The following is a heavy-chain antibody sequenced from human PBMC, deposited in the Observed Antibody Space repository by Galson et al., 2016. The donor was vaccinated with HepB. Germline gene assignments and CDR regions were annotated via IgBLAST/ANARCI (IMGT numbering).Heavy chain of an antibody. J-gene: IGHJ4*02. V-gene: IGHV3-15*01. CDR2: IRSNTDGGTT. CDR3: TTVGVALPNTDH. Sequence: SLRLSCASSGFTVTNAWMNWVRQAPGKGLEWVGRIRSNTDGGTTDYGAPVKGRITISRDDSKNTLYLQINNLKTEDTAVYYCTTVGVALPNTDHWGQGTVVTVSS. CDR1: GFTVTNAW. D-gene: IGHD6-13*01.